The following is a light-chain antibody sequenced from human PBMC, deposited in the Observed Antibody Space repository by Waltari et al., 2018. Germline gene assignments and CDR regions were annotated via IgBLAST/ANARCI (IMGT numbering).Light chain of an antibody. Sequence: QSALTQPASVSGSPGQSITIPCTGTSSDVGGYNYVSWYQQHPGKAPKPMIYAVSTRPSGVSNRFSGSKSGNTASLTISGLQAEDEADYYCSSYTSSSPWVFGGGTKLTVL. CDR1: SSDVGGYNY. J-gene: IGLJ3*02. CDR3: SSYTSSSPWV. CDR2: AVS. V-gene: IGLV2-14*01.